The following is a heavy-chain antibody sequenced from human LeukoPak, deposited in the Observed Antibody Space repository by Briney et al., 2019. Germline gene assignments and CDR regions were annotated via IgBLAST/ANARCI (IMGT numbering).Heavy chain of an antibody. CDR1: GFTFSSYE. CDR2: ISSSGTAI. V-gene: IGHV3-48*03. J-gene: IGHJ4*02. CDR3: ARRYCSSTSCLIDY. D-gene: IGHD2-2*01. Sequence: GGSLRLSCAASGFTFSSYEMNWVRQAPGKGLEWVSYISSSGTAIYYADSVKGRFTISRDNAKNSLYLQMNSLRAEDTAVYYCARRYCSSTSCLIDYWGQGTLVTVSS.